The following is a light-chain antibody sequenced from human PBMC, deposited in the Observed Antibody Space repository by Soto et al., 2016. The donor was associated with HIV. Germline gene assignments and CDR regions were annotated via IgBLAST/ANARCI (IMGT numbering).Light chain of an antibody. Sequence: DILMTQSPSSLSASVGDRITITCRARQNIGGFLNWYQQIPGKAPNLLIYDASTLQSGVPSRFSGSGSGTDFTLIISSLQPEDFATYYCQQSYNTPRTFGQGTKVEIK. V-gene: IGKV1-39*01. CDR1: QNIGGF. J-gene: IGKJ1*01. CDR3: QQSYNTPRT. CDR2: DAS.